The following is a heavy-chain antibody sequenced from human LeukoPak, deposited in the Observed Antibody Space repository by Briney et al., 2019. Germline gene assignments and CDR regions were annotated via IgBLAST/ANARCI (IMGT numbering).Heavy chain of an antibody. J-gene: IGHJ4*02. Sequence: PGGSLRLSCAASGFTFSIYNMNWVRQAPGKGLEWVSYISRSSSTTYYADSVKGRFTISRDNAKNSLYLQLNSLRAEDTAVYYCARGIGSSTWPLALWGQGTLVTVSS. CDR2: ISRSSSTT. V-gene: IGHV3-48*04. CDR1: GFTFSIYN. CDR3: ARGIGSSTWPLAL. D-gene: IGHD6-13*01.